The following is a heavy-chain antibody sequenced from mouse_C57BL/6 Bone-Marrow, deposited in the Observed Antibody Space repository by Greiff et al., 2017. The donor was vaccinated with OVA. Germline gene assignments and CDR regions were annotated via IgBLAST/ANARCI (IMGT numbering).Heavy chain of an antibody. Sequence: VQLKQSGAELARPGASVKLSCKASGYTFTSYGISWVKQRTGQGLEWIGEIYPRSGNTYYNEKFKGKATLTADKSSSTAYMELRSLTSEDSAVYFCARQGVSYYGSSPFAYWGQGTLVTVSA. CDR1: GYTFTSYG. V-gene: IGHV1-81*01. CDR3: ARQGVSYYGSSPFAY. J-gene: IGHJ3*01. D-gene: IGHD1-1*01. CDR2: IYPRSGNT.